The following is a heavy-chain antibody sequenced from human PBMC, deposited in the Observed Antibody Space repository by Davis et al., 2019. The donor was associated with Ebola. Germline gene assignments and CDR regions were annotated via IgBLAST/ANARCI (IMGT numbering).Heavy chain of an antibody. CDR2: SSSYGSDK. D-gene: IGHD1-26*01. J-gene: IGHJ6*04. CDR1: VFSFDIFG. Sequence: PGGSLRLSCAASVFSFDIFGMNWVRRAPGKGLEWVASSSSYGSDKDYADSVKGRFTISRDNSKNTLFLQMNSLRAEDTAVYYCTKDLGSTIAFYGMDGWGKGTTVTVS. V-gene: IGHV3-30*18. CDR3: TKDLGSTIAFYGMDG.